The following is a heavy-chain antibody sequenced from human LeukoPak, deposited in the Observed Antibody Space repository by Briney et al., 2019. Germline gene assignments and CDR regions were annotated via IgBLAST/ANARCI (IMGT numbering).Heavy chain of an antibody. Sequence: GGSLRLSCAASGFTFTMYAMNWVRQAPGKGLEWVSGISASGDNTYYADSVKGRFTISRDNSNNTLYLQMNSLRAEDTAVYYCAKKGYYDGSGYFDHWGQGTLVTVSS. CDR2: ISASGDNT. D-gene: IGHD3-22*01. V-gene: IGHV3-23*01. CDR3: AKKGYYDGSGYFDH. J-gene: IGHJ4*02. CDR1: GFTFTMYA.